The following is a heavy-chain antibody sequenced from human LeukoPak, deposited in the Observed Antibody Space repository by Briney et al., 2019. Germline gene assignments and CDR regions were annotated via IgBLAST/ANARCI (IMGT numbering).Heavy chain of an antibody. CDR1: GYTFTSYD. Sequence: ASVNVSCKASGYTFTSYDINWVRQATGQGLEWMGWMNPNSGNTGYAQKFQGRVTMTRNTSISTAYMELSSLRSEDTAVYYCARAGPATTPPDYWGQGTLVTVSS. D-gene: IGHD5-12*01. V-gene: IGHV1-8*01. CDR2: MNPNSGNT. J-gene: IGHJ4*02. CDR3: ARAGPATTPPDY.